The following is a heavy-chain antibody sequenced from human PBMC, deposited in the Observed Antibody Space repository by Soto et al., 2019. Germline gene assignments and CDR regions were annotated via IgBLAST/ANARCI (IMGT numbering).Heavy chain of an antibody. CDR3: AREKGSSSWYVRWFDP. Sequence: SQTLSLTCAISGDSVSSNSAAWNWIRQSPSRGLEWLGRTYYRSKWYNDYAVSVKSRITINPDTSKNQFSLRLNSVTPEDTAVYYCAREKGSSSWYVRWFDPWGQGTLVTVSS. J-gene: IGHJ5*02. D-gene: IGHD6-13*01. V-gene: IGHV6-1*01. CDR2: TYYRSKWYN. CDR1: GDSVSSNSAA.